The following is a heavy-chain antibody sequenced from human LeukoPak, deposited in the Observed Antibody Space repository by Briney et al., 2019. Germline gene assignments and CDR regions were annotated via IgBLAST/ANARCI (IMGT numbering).Heavy chain of an antibody. V-gene: IGHV1-69*13. D-gene: IGHD5-18*01. Sequence: SVKVSCKASGGTFSSYAISWVRQAPGQGLEWMGGIILIFGTANYAQKFQGRVTITADESTSTAYMELSSLRSEDTAVYYCARDRDSYGYKLGYWGQGTLVTVSS. CDR1: GGTFSSYA. CDR2: IILIFGTA. CDR3: ARDRDSYGYKLGY. J-gene: IGHJ4*02.